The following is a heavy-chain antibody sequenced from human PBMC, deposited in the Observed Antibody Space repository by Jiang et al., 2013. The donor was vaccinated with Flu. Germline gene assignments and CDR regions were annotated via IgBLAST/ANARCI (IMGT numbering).Heavy chain of an antibody. CDR3: ARRPPEMATIHAFDI. Sequence: SDTRYSPSFQGQVTISADKSISTAYLQWSSLKASDTAMYYCARRPPEMATIHAFDIWGQGTMVTISS. CDR2: SDT. J-gene: IGHJ3*02. V-gene: IGHV5-51*01. D-gene: IGHD5-24*01.